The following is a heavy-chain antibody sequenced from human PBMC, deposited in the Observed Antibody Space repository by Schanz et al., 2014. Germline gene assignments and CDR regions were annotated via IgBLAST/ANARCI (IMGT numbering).Heavy chain of an antibody. J-gene: IGHJ6*02. V-gene: IGHV3-74*01. D-gene: IGHD2-8*01. Sequence: EVQLVESGGGLVQPGGSLRLSCAASGFTFNDYWMHWVRQAPGKGLVWVSRINSDGRSTNYADSVKGRFSISRDNAKNSLYLQMNSLRAEDTALYYCAKEEVYVDSNGMDVWGQGTTVTVSS. CDR3: AKEEVYVDSNGMDV. CDR1: GFTFNDYW. CDR2: INSDGRST.